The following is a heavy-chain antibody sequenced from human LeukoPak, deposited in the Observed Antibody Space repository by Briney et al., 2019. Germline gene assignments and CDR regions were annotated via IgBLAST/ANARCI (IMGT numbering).Heavy chain of an antibody. CDR2: IWYDGSNK. V-gene: IGHV3-30*19. CDR3: ARGQWLVHYFDY. Sequence: PGGSLRLSCAASGFTFSSYGMHWVRQAPGKGLEWVAVIWYDGSNKYYADSVKGRFTISRDNSKNTLYLQMNSLRAEDTAVYYCARGQWLVHYFDYWGQGTLVTVSS. CDR1: GFTFSSYG. J-gene: IGHJ4*02. D-gene: IGHD6-19*01.